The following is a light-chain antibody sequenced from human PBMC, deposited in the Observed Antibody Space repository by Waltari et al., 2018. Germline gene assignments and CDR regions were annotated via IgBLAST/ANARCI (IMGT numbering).Light chain of an antibody. Sequence: QSALTQPASVSGSPGQSITISSTGTSSDVGVYNYVSCFQQHPGKAPKLMIYDVSNRPSGVSNRFSGSKSGNTASLTISGLQAEDEADYYCSSYTSSSTPRVVFGGGTKLTVL. J-gene: IGLJ2*01. CDR3: SSYTSSSTPRVV. V-gene: IGLV2-14*01. CDR1: SSDVGVYNY. CDR2: DVS.